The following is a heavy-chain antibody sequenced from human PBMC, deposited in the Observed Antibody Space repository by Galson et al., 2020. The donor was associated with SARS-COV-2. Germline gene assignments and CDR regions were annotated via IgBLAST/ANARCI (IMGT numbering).Heavy chain of an antibody. CDR3: ADRHGIVGANWFDP. D-gene: IGHD1-26*01. CDR1: GFSLSTSGVG. V-gene: IGHV2-5*02. Sequence: KMSGPTLVKPTQTLTLTCTFSGFSLSTSGVGVGWIRQPPGKALEWLALIYWDDDKRYSPSLKSRLTITKDTSKNQVVLTMTNMDPVDTATYYCADRHGIVGANWFDPWGQGTLVTVSS. J-gene: IGHJ5*02. CDR2: IYWDDDK.